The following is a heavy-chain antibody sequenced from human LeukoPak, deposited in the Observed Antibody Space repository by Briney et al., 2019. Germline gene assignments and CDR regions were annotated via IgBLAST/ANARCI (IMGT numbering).Heavy chain of an antibody. Sequence: GGSLRLSCAASGFTFSSYVMSWVRQAPGKGPEWVSAISGSGDSTYYADSVKGRFTISRDNSKNRLYLQMNRLRAQDTAVYYCAKEVVDIVVVPAAIRWFDPWGQGTLVTVSS. D-gene: IGHD2-2*01. J-gene: IGHJ5*02. CDR1: GFTFSSYV. CDR2: ISGSGDST. V-gene: IGHV3-23*01. CDR3: AKEVVDIVVVPAAIRWFDP.